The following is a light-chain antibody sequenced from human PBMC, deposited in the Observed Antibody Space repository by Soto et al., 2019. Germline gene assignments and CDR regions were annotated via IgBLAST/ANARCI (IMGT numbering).Light chain of an antibody. CDR3: KQYYSYPWT. CDR2: KAS. CDR1: QSFDNW. Sequence: DIQMTQSPSTLSASVGDRVTITCRASQSFDNWLAWYQQKPGKAPKLLIYKASSLESGVPSRFSGSGSGTEFTLTISALQPDDFATYFCKQYYSYPWTFGQGTKVEIK. J-gene: IGKJ1*01. V-gene: IGKV1-5*03.